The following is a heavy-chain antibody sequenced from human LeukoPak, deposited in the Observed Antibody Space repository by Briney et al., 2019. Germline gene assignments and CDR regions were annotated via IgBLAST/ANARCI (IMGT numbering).Heavy chain of an antibody. D-gene: IGHD3-9*01. CDR2: INHSGST. CDR1: GGSFSGYY. Sequence: SETLSLTCAVYGGSFSGYYWSWIRQPPGKGLEWIGEINHSGSTNYNPSLKSRVTISIDTSKNHFSLKLSSVTAADTAVYYCASWYYDILTGYYFGYFQHWGQGTLVTVSS. CDR3: ASWYYDILTGYYFGYFQH. V-gene: IGHV4-34*01. J-gene: IGHJ1*01.